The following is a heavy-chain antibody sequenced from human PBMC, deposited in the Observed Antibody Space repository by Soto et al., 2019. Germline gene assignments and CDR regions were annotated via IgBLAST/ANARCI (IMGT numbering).Heavy chain of an antibody. J-gene: IGHJ5*02. D-gene: IGHD1-1*01. CDR1: GGSISSYY. V-gene: IGHV4-59*01. Sequence: SETLSLTCTVSGGSISSYYWSWIRQPPGKGLEWIGYIYYSGSTNYNPSLKSRVTISVDTSKNQFSLKMSSVTAADTAVYYCARAKVHWNWIDPWGQGTLVTVSS. CDR2: IYYSGST. CDR3: ARAKVHWNWIDP.